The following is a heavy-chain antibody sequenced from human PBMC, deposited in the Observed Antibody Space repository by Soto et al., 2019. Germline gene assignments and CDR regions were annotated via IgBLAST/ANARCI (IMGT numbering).Heavy chain of an antibody. D-gene: IGHD6-19*01. V-gene: IGHV3-74*01. Sequence: GGSLRLSCAASGFTFSSYWMHWVRQAPGKGLVWVSRINSDGTSTNYADSVTGRFTISRDNAKNTLNLQMNSLRADDTAVYYCARGVTSGFMGSWGQGTLVTVSS. CDR2: INSDGTST. J-gene: IGHJ5*02. CDR1: GFTFSSYW. CDR3: ARGVTSGFMGS.